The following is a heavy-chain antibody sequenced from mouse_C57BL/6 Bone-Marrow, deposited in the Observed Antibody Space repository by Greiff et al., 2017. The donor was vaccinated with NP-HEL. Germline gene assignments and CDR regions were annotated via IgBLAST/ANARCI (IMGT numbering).Heavy chain of an antibody. J-gene: IGHJ1*03. CDR1: GYSITSDY. V-gene: IGHV3-8*01. CDR3: ARFGYGSRLYWYFDV. CDR2: ISYSGST. Sequence: EVQGVESGPGLAKPSQTLSLTCSVTGYSITSDYWNWIRKFPGNKLEYMGYISYSGSTYYNPSLKSRISITRDTSKNQYYLQLNSVTTEDTATYYCARFGYGSRLYWYFDVWGTGTTVTVSS. D-gene: IGHD1-1*01.